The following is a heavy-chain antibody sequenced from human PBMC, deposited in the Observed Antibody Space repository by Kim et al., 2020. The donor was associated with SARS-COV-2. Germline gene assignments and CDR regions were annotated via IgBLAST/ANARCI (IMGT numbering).Heavy chain of an antibody. J-gene: IGHJ4*02. Sequence: YAQKFQGRVTMTRDTSTSTVYMELSSLRSEDTAVYYCARDLRRGYSYGAHWGQGTLVTVSS. CDR3: ARDLRRGYSYGAH. D-gene: IGHD5-18*01. V-gene: IGHV1-46*01.